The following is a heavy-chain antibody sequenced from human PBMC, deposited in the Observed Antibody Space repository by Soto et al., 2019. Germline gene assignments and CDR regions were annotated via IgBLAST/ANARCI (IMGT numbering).Heavy chain of an antibody. J-gene: IGHJ4*02. V-gene: IGHV4-61*01. D-gene: IGHD3-3*01. Sequence: QVHLQESGPGLVRPSETLSLTCTVSGGSFKSGSYYWSCMRQPPGKGLQWIGYVYHTGLTDYNPSLKSRVSISRHTSKTQSSLDLDFVTPADTAVYFCARDFDYFDSRCQGTLVTVS. CDR3: ARDFDYFDS. CDR1: GGSFKSGSYY. CDR2: VYHTGLT.